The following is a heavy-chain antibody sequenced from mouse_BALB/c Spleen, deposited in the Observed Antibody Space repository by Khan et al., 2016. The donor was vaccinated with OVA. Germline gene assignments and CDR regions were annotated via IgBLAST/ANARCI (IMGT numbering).Heavy chain of an antibody. D-gene: IGHD1-2*01. V-gene: IGHV1-77*01. CDR3: AIRNYFGYTFAY. CDR1: GYTFTDYY. Sequence: QVRLQQSGAELARPGASVKLSCKASGYTFTDYYINWVKQRTGQGLEWIGEISPGSGDAYYNEKFKGKATLAADESSSTAYMQLSSLTSEASAFYFCAIRNYFGYTFAYWGQGTLVTVSA. CDR2: ISPGSGDA. J-gene: IGHJ3*01.